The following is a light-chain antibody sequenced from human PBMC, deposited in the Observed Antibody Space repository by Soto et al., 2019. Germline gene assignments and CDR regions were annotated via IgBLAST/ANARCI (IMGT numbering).Light chain of an antibody. J-gene: IGKJ1*01. V-gene: IGKV4-1*01. Sequence: DIVMTQSPDSLAVSLGERATINCKSSQSFLHSSNNKNYLAWYQQKSGQPPKLLIYWASTRESGVPDRFSGSGSGTDFTLTISSLQAEDVAVYYCQQYYRGTWTFGQGTKVDIK. CDR2: WAS. CDR3: QQYYRGTWT. CDR1: QSFLHSSNNKNY.